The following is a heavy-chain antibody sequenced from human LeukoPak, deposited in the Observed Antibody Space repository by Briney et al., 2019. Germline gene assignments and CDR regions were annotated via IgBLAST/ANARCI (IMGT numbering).Heavy chain of an antibody. D-gene: IGHD5-18*01. J-gene: IGHJ6*02. CDR3: ARDVDTAMVRILPINHFGMDV. CDR1: GCTFTSYG. CDR2: ISAYNGNT. V-gene: IGHV1-18*01. Sequence: GASVKVSCKASGCTFTSYGISGVRQAPGRGLEWMGWISAYNGNTNYVQKFQGRVTMTTDTSTSTAYMELRSLRSDDTAVYYCARDVDTAMVRILPINHFGMDVWGQGTTVTVSS.